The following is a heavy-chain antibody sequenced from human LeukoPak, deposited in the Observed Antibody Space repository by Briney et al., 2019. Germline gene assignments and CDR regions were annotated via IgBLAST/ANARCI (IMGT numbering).Heavy chain of an antibody. V-gene: IGHV3-23*01. CDR3: AKDLTIAVAGTQDY. CDR1: GFTFSSYA. Sequence: GGSLRLSCAASGFTFSSYAMSWVRQAPGKGLEWVSAISGSGGSTYYADSVKGRFTISRDNSKNTLYVQMNSLRAEDTAVYYCAKDLTIAVAGTQDYWGQGTLVTVSS. CDR2: ISGSGGST. D-gene: IGHD6-19*01. J-gene: IGHJ4*02.